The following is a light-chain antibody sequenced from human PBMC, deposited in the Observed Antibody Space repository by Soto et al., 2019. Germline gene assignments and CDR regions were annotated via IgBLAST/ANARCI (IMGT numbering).Light chain of an antibody. CDR2: DVS. Sequence: QSVLTQPRSVSGSPGQSVTISCTGTSSDVGRYNYVSWYQHHPGKAPKLMIYDVSTRPSGVPDRFSGSKSGTTASLTISGLQAEDEADYYCCSYAGSPYVFGTGTKVTGL. J-gene: IGLJ1*01. V-gene: IGLV2-11*01. CDR3: CSYAGSPYV. CDR1: SSDVGRYNY.